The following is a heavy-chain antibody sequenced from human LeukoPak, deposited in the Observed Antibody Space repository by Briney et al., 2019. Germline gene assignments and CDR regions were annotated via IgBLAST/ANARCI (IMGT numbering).Heavy chain of an antibody. CDR3: ARDWFGTANY. CDR2: IKSDGSIT. J-gene: IGHJ4*02. V-gene: IGHV3-74*01. D-gene: IGHD3-10*01. Sequence: GGSLRLSCAAPGFTFSSSWMQWVRQAPGKGLVWVSRIKSDGSITSYADSVKGRFTISRDNAKNTLYLQMNSLRAEDTAVYYCARDWFGTANYWGQGTLVTVSP. CDR1: GFTFSSSW.